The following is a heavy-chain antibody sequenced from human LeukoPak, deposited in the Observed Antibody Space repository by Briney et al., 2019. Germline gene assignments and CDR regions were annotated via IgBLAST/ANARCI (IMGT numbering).Heavy chain of an antibody. CDR3: RKDLNHDSSG. V-gene: IGHV3-7*01. J-gene: IGHJ4*02. Sequence: AGGPLTLSCSLSGLRLKDYWMTWVRQAPGKGLECVANIKTDGSAKYYPDSVKGRFTVSRDNAKNSLYLQMNNMRVEDTAIYYCRKDLNHDSSGWGQGTLVTVSS. CDR2: IKTDGSAK. CDR1: GLRLKDYW. D-gene: IGHD3-22*01.